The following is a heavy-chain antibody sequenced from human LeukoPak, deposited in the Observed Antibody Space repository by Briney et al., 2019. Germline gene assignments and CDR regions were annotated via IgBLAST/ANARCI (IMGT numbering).Heavy chain of an antibody. V-gene: IGHV1-2*02. CDR2: INPNSGGT. CDR3: ARSRGASIYCSGGSCYSFYYYYYMDV. D-gene: IGHD2-15*01. CDR1: GYTFTGYY. Sequence: ASVTVSCKASGYTFTGYYMHWVRQAPGQGLEWMGWINPNSGGTNYAQKFQGRVTMTRDTSISTAYMELSRLRSDDTAVYYCARSRGASIYCSGGSCYSFYYYYYMDVWGKGTTVTVSS. J-gene: IGHJ6*03.